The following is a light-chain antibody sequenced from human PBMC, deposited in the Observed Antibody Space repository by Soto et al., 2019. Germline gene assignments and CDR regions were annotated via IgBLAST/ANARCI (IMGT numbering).Light chain of an antibody. CDR2: DTS. J-gene: IGKJ4*01. CDR1: QSISY. CDR3: QQYGSSPLT. V-gene: IGKV3D-20*01. Sequence: EIVLTQSPATLSLSPGERATLSCGASQSISYLAWYQQRPGLAPRLLIYDTSTRATGIPDRFSGSGSGTDFALTISRLDPEDFAVYYCQQYGSSPLTFGGGTKVEIK.